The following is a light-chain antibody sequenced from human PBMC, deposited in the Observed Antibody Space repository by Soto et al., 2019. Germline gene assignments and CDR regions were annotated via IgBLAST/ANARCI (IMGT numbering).Light chain of an antibody. CDR2: GAS. CDR1: QSVSSY. Sequence: EIVMTQSPATLSVSPGERVTLSCRASQSVSSYLAWYQQNPGQAPRLLIYGASTRATGIPARFSGSGSGTEFTLTVSSLQSEDFAIYSCQQYSDWPPTFGQGTKVDIK. J-gene: IGKJ1*01. V-gene: IGKV3-15*01. CDR3: QQYSDWPPT.